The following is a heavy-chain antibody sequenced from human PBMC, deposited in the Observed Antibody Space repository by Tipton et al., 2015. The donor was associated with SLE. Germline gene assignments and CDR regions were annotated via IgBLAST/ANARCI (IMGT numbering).Heavy chain of an antibody. CDR1: GGSISSHY. V-gene: IGHV4-59*11. J-gene: IGHJ3*01. Sequence: TLSLTCTVSGGSISSHYWSWIRQPPGKGLEWIGYIYNSGSGNYNPSLKSRVTISVDTSKNQFSLKLSSVRAADTAVFYYARSDYYDSSGYSAYAFDLWGQGTMVTVSS. CDR2: IYNSGSG. CDR3: ARSDYYDSSGYSAYAFDL. D-gene: IGHD3-22*01.